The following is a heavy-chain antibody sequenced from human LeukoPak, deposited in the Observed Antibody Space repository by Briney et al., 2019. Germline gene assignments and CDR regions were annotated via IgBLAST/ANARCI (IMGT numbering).Heavy chain of an antibody. CDR2: INSDGRNT. V-gene: IGHV3-74*01. CDR1: GFIFSDYW. Sequence: GGSLRLSCAASGFIFSDYWMHWVRQVPGKGLVWVSRINSDGRNTPYADSVKGRFTISRDNAKKTVFLQMNSLRVEDTAVYYCARGSTTGWPVYFDYWGQGILVTVSS. CDR3: ARGSTTGWPVYFDY. J-gene: IGHJ4*02. D-gene: IGHD2/OR15-2a*01.